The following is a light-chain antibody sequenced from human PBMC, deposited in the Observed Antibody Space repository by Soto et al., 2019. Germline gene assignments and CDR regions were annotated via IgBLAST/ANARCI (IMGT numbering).Light chain of an antibody. CDR3: QQYHNYPPK. J-gene: IGKJ3*01. CDR1: QGISNY. CDR2: AAS. V-gene: IGKV1-16*02. Sequence: DIQMTQSPSSLSASVGDRVTFTGRASQGISNYLAWFHQKPVKAPNYLIYAASTLQPGSPSKFSGSGSRTDFTLTLSSLQTAYFSTYYCQQYHNYPPKFGPGTKVDIK.